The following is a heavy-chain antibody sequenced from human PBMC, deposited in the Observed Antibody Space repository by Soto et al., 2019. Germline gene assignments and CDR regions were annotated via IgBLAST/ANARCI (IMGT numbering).Heavy chain of an antibody. Sequence: ASVKVSCKASGGTFSSYAISWVRQAPGQGLEWMGGIIPIFGTANYAQKFQGRVTITADESTSTAYMELSSLRSEDTAVYYCARDLKPSVVGSLGFGHEAFDSWGQGTMVPV. J-gene: IGHJ3*02. V-gene: IGHV1-69*13. CDR3: ARDLKPSVVGSLGFGHEAFDS. CDR2: IIPIFGTA. CDR1: GGTFSSYA. D-gene: IGHD6-19*01.